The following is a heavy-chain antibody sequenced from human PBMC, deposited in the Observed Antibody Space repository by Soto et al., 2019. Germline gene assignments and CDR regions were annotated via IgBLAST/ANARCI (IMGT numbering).Heavy chain of an antibody. CDR2: IYHSGST. D-gene: IGHD3-9*01. V-gene: IGHV4-4*02. CDR3: ASRVTIFPYYYGMDV. Sequence: SETLSLTCAVSGGSISSSNWWSWVRQPPGKGLEWIGVIYHSGSTNYNPSLKSRFTISVDKSKNQFSLKLSSVTAADTAVYYCASRVTIFPYYYGMDVWGQGTTVTVSS. J-gene: IGHJ6*02. CDR1: GGSISSSNW.